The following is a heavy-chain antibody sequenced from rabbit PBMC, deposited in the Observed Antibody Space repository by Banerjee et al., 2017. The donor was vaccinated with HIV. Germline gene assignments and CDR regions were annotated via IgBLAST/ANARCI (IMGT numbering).Heavy chain of an antibody. J-gene: IGHJ3*01. CDR3: ARNYDL. D-gene: IGHD2-1*01. Sequence: QEQLEESGGDLVKPGASLTLTCTASGFTISGSYWICWVRQAPGKGLEWIAGIDAGSSGTTYYASWAKGRFTISKTSSTTVTLQMTSLTVADTATYFCARNYDLWGQGTLVTVS. CDR2: IDAGSSGTT. CDR1: GFTISGSYW. V-gene: IGHV1S45*01.